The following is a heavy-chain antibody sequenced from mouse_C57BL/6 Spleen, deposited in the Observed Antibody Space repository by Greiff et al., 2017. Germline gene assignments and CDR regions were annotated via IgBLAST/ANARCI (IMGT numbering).Heavy chain of an antibody. CDR1: GYTFTSYW. D-gene: IGHD1-1*01. V-gene: IGHV1-64*01. CDR2: IHPNSGST. Sequence: QVQLQQPGAELVKPGASVKLSCKASGYTFTSYWMHWVKQRPGQGLEWIGMIHPNSGSTNYNEKFKSKATLTVDKSSSTAYMQLSSLTSEDSAVYYCARKGYGSYYFDYWGQGTTLTVSS. CDR3: ARKGYGSYYFDY. J-gene: IGHJ2*01.